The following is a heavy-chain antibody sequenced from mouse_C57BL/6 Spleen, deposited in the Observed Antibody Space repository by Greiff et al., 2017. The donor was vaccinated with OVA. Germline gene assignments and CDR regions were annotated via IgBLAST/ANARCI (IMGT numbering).Heavy chain of an antibody. Sequence: VQLQESGPELVKPGASVKISCKASGYAFSSSWMNWVKQRPGRGLEWIGRIYPGDGGTNYNGKFKGKATLTADKSSSTAYMQLSSLTSEDSAVYFCANGYDVTWFAYWGQGTLVTVSA. D-gene: IGHD2-2*01. J-gene: IGHJ3*01. V-gene: IGHV1-82*01. CDR1: GYAFSSSW. CDR2: IYPGDGGT. CDR3: ANGYDVTWFAY.